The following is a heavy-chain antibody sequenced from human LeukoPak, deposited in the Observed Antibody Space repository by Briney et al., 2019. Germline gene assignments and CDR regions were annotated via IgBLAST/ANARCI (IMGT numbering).Heavy chain of an antibody. V-gene: IGHV3-7*01. CDR2: IKQDGSEK. CDR1: GFTYSNYW. CDR3: VRDRRYSSSWYPY. Sequence: GGSLRLSCAASGFTYSNYWMSWVRQAPGKGLEWVASIKQDGSEKYYVDSVKGRFTISRDNAKNSLYLQVNSLRAEDTAVYYCVRDRRYSSSWYPYWGQGTLVTVSS. J-gene: IGHJ4*02. D-gene: IGHD6-13*01.